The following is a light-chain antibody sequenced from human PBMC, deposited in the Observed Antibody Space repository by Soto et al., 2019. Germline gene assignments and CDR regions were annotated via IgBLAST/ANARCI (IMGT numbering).Light chain of an antibody. CDR1: QSVLHSSNNKNY. CDR3: QQYYSTPYT. J-gene: IGKJ2*01. CDR2: WAS. Sequence: DIVMTQSPDSLAVSLGERATINCKSSQSVLHSSNNKNYLAWYQQRPGQPPKLLIYWASTRESGVPDRFSGSGSGTDFLLTISSLQAEDVAVYYCQQYYSTPYTFGQGTKLEIK. V-gene: IGKV4-1*01.